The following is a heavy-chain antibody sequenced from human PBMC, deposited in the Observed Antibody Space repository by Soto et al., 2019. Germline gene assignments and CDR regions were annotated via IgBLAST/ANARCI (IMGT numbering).Heavy chain of an antibody. Sequence: TLSLTCTVPGGSISSADYYWSWIRQPPGKGLEWLGYIYYSGSTYYNPSLKSRVTISVDTSKNQFSLKLSSVTAADTAVYYCARDIEMATIGAYYFDYWGQGTPVTLS. CDR1: GGSISSADYY. J-gene: IGHJ4*02. D-gene: IGHD5-12*01. V-gene: IGHV4-30-4*01. CDR2: IYYSGST. CDR3: ARDIEMATIGAYYFDY.